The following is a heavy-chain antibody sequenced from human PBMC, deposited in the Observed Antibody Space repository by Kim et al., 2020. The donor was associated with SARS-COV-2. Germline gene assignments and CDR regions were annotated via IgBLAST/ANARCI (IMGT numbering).Heavy chain of an antibody. V-gene: IGHV1-3*01. CDR2: IFADNGDT. D-gene: IGHD2-15*01. Sequence: ASVKVSCKASGYTFTSYAMHWVRQAPGQRLEWMGWIFADNGDTRYSQKFQGGVTITRDTSASTAYLELGSLRSEDTAVYYCATFGGRSSSVWGQGTTVTVSS. J-gene: IGHJ6*02. CDR1: GYTFTSYA. CDR3: ATFGGRSSSV.